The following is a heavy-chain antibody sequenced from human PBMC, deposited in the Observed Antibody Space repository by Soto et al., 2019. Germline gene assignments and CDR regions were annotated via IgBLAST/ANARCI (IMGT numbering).Heavy chain of an antibody. CDR2: IYHSGST. V-gene: IGHV4-38-2*02. CDR1: DYSISSGYY. Sequence: SETLSLTCAVSDYSISSGYYWGWIRQPPGKGLEWIGSIYHSGSTYYNPSLKSRVTISVDTSKNQFSLKLRSVTAADTAVYYCARDNPPPGYYDYAWGSYRYSFDYWGQGTMVTVSS. J-gene: IGHJ4*02. D-gene: IGHD3-16*02. CDR3: ARDNPPPGYYDYAWGSYRYSFDY.